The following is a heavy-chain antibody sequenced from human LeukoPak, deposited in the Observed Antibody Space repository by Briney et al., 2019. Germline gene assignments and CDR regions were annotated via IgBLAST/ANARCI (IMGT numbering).Heavy chain of an antibody. V-gene: IGHV4-34*01. Sequence: SETLSLTCAVYGGSFSGYYLSWIRQPPGEGLEWIGEINHSGTTNYNPSLKSRVTISVDTSKNQFSLKLSSVTAADTAVYYCARGLTYYYDSSGYYDSYYFDYWGQGTLVTVSS. CDR3: ARGLTYYYDSSGYYDSYYFDY. J-gene: IGHJ4*02. CDR1: GGSFSGYY. CDR2: INHSGTT. D-gene: IGHD3-22*01.